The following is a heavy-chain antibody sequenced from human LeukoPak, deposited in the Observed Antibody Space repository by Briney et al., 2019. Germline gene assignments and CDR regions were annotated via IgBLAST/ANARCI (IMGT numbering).Heavy chain of an antibody. CDR1: GFTFSSYG. Sequence: GGSLRLSCAASGFTFSSYGMHWVRQAPGKGLEWVAFIRYDGSNKYYADSVKGRFTISRDNSKNTLYLQMNSLRAEDTAVYYCAKDGITFGGATHWFDPWGQGTLVTVSS. D-gene: IGHD3-16*01. CDR3: AKDGITFGGATHWFDP. J-gene: IGHJ5*02. V-gene: IGHV3-30*02. CDR2: IRYDGSNK.